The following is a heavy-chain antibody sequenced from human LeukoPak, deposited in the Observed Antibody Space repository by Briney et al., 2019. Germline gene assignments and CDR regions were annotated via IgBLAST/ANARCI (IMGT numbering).Heavy chain of an antibody. CDR3: ARDFDMGITPGDDFDF. V-gene: IGHV3-74*01. J-gene: IGHJ4*02. CDR1: GFSFSKYW. Sequence: PGGSLRLSCAASGFSFSKYWMDWVRQTPGEGLVWVARIKEDGTYTSYADSVKGRFTISRDNARNTVFLQMNSLRAEDTAVYYCARDFDMGITPGDDFDFWGQGTLVTVSS. D-gene: IGHD3-9*01. CDR2: IKEDGTYT.